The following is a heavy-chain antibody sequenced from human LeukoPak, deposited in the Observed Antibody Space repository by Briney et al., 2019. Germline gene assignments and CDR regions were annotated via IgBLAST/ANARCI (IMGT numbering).Heavy chain of an antibody. CDR1: GGSFSGYY. D-gene: IGHD3-10*01. CDR3: ARGLRSLSYYMDV. V-gene: IGHV4-34*01. CDR2: INHSGST. J-gene: IGHJ6*03. Sequence: SETLSLTCAVYGGSFSGYYWSWIRQPPGKGLEWIGEINHSGSTNYNPSLKSRVTISVDTSKNQFSLKLSSVTAADTAVHYCARGLRSLSYYMDVWGKGTTVTVSS.